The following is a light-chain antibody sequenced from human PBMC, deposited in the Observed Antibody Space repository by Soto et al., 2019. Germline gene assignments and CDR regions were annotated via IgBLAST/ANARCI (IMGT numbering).Light chain of an antibody. V-gene: IGKV3-15*01. CDR2: GAS. CDR1: QSIGSN. CDR3: QQYNQWPGT. J-gene: IGKJ1*01. Sequence: EIVLTQSPDTLSVSPGESATLSCRASQSIGSNLAWYQQKPGQSPRLLIYGASSRATGVPVRFSGSGSGVGFTLTIGGLQSEDFAVYHCQQYNQWPGTFGQ.